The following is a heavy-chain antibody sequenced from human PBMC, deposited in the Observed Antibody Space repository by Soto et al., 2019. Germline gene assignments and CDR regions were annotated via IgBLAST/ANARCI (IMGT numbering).Heavy chain of an antibody. CDR3: AKDGSHNFDY. CDR2: MPYDGSNE. J-gene: IGHJ4*02. CDR1: GFTFRHYA. V-gene: IGHV3-30*18. Sequence: QVQLVESGGGVVQPGRSLRLSCAASGFTFRHYAMHWVRQAPGKGLEWVALMPYDGSNEYYADSVKGRFTISRDNSKNTLYLQMNSLRAEDTAVYYCAKDGSHNFDYWGQGTLVTVSS. D-gene: IGHD1-26*01.